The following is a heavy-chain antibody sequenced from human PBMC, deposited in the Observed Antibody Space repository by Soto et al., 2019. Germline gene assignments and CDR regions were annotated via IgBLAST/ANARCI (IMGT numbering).Heavy chain of an antibody. CDR1: GFTFSSYA. V-gene: IGHV3-23*01. D-gene: IGHD3-3*01. CDR2: ISGSGGST. J-gene: IGHJ6*02. CDR3: AKVLFRVGLDSGMDV. Sequence: GGSLRLSCAASGFTFSSYAMSWVRQAPGKGLEWVSAISGSGGSTYYADSVKGRFTISRANSKNTLYLQMNSLRAEDTAVYYCAKVLFRVGLDSGMDVWGQGTTVTVSS.